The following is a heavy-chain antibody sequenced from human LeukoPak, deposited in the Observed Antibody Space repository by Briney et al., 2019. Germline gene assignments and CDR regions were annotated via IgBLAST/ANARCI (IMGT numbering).Heavy chain of an antibody. Sequence: ASVKVSCKASGYTFTIYDINWVRQAPGQGLEWMGWINPDNGDTDCAQKFQGRVTMTRDTSISTTYMELNRLISDDTAVYHCARDVGSLEVIDYWGQGTLVSVSS. CDR1: GYTFTIYD. V-gene: IGHV1-2*02. CDR2: INPDNGDT. D-gene: IGHD3-10*01. J-gene: IGHJ4*02. CDR3: ARDVGSLEVIDY.